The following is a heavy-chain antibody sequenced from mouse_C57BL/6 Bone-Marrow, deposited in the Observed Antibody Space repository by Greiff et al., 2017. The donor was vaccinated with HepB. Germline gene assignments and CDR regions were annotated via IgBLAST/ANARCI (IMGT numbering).Heavy chain of an antibody. CDR2: INPNNGGT. CDR3: ARWGEFPDYYAMDY. Sequence: VQLQQSGPELVKPGASVKISCKASGYTFTDYYMNWVKQSHGKSLEWIGDINPNNGGTSYNQKFKGKATLTVDKSSSTAYMELRSLTSEDSAVYYCARWGEFPDYYAMDYWGQGTSVTVSS. CDR1: GYTFTDYY. V-gene: IGHV1-26*01. J-gene: IGHJ4*01.